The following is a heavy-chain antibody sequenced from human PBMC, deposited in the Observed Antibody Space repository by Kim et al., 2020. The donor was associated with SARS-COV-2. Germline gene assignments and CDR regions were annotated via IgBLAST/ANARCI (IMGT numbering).Heavy chain of an antibody. CDR2: ISYDGSNK. D-gene: IGHD3-9*01. Sequence: GGSLRLSCAASGFTFSSYGMHWVRQAPGKGLEWVAVISYDGSNKYYADSVKGRFTISRDNSKNTLYLQMNSLRAEDTAVYYCARGLRYFDWLLYTDYYYGMDVWGQGTPVTVSS. CDR3: ARGLRYFDWLLYTDYYYGMDV. CDR1: GFTFSSYG. J-gene: IGHJ6*02. V-gene: IGHV3-33*05.